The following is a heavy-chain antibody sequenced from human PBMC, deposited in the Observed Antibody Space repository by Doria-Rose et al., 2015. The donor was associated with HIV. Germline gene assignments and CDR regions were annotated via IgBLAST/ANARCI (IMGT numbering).Heavy chain of an antibody. D-gene: IGHD6-13*01. V-gene: IGHV2-26*01. CDR2: IFSNDER. Sequence: QVTLKESGPVLVKPTETLTLTCTVSGVSLSSPGMGVSWIRQPPGKALEWLANIFSNDERSYKTSLTSRLTISRGTSKSQVVPTMTDMDPVDTATYYCARIKSSRWYHKYYFDFWGQGTLVIVSA. J-gene: IGHJ4*02. CDR3: ARIKSSRWYHKYYFDF. CDR1: GVSLSSPGMG.